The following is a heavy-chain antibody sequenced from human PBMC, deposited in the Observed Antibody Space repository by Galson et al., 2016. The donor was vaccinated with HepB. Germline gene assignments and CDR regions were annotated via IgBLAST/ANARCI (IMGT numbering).Heavy chain of an antibody. CDR3: TALDTPHADY. Sequence: SLRLSCAASGFTFSNYGIHWVRQAPGKGLEWVAVIWYDGSNKYYADSVKGRFTVSRNNSKNTLYLEMNSLRVKYMTVSYLTALDTPHADYWGQATLVTVAA. D-gene: IGHD5-18*01. CDR1: GFTFSNYG. V-gene: IGHV3-33*01. J-gene: IGHJ4*02. CDR2: IWYDGSNK.